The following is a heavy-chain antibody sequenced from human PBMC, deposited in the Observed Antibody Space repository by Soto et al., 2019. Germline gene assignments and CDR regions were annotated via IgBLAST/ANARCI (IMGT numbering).Heavy chain of an antibody. V-gene: IGHV3-15*01. D-gene: IGHD2-2*01. CDR1: GFTFSNAW. J-gene: IGHJ4*02. Sequence: GGSLRLSCAASGFTFSNAWMSWVRQAPGKGLEWVGRIKSKTDGGTTEYAAPVKGRFTISRDDSKNTLYLQMNSLKTEDTAVYYCTTEDIVVVPAAMGVNFDYWGQGTLVTVSS. CDR3: TTEDIVVVPAAMGVNFDY. CDR2: IKSKTDGGTT.